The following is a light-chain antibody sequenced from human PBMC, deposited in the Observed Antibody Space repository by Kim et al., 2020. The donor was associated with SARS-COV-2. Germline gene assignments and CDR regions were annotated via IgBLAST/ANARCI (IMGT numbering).Light chain of an antibody. J-gene: IGKJ4*01. Sequence: PGQKTPLPCRASQTVPSSAIAWYQQKPGQAPRLLIYAATTRATGIPDRFSGSGSGTDFTLTISRLEPEDSSVYYCQQYATSPLLTFGGGTKVDIK. CDR2: AAT. CDR1: QTVPSSA. V-gene: IGKV3-20*01. CDR3: QQYATSPLLT.